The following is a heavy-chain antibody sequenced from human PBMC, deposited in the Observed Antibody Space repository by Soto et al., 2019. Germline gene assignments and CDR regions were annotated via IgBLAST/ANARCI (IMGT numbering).Heavy chain of an antibody. CDR2: IIPIIGTP. D-gene: IGHD3-10*01. Sequence: QLELVQSGAEVMEPGSSVKVSCKSSGGSLKNSGINWVRQAPGQGLEWVGGIIPIIGTPNYLQRLQTRVTISADESTITAVLELGSLRFDDTAIYYCARERPGSGSLSYHLAQWGQGTLVTVSS. CDR3: ARERPGSGSLSYHLAQ. V-gene: IGHV1-69*01. CDR1: GGSLKNSG. J-gene: IGHJ4*02.